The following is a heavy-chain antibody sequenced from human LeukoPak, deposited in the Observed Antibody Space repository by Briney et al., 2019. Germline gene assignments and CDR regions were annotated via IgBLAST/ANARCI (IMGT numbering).Heavy chain of an antibody. Sequence: ASVKVSCKASGYTFTGYYMHWVRQAPGQGLEWVRRINPNSGGTNYAQKFQGRVTMTRDTSISTAYMELSRLRSDDTAVYYCARGDTIFGVVMGGNYYYYYMDVWGKGTTVTVSS. CDR2: INPNSGGT. CDR3: ARGDTIFGVVMGGNYYYYYMDV. V-gene: IGHV1-2*06. CDR1: GYTFTGYY. J-gene: IGHJ6*03. D-gene: IGHD3-3*01.